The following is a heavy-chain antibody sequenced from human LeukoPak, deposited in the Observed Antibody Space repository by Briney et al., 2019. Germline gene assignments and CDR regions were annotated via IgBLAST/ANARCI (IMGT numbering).Heavy chain of an antibody. CDR3: ARVWNYYDSSGYYPHYFDY. V-gene: IGHV1-69*13. Sequence: ASVKVSCKASGGTFSSYAISWVRQAPGQGLEWMGGIIPIFGTANYAQKFQGRVTITADESTSTAYMELSSLRSEDTAVYYCARVWNYYDSSGYYPHYFDYWGQGTLVTVSS. D-gene: IGHD3-22*01. CDR1: GGTFSSYA. J-gene: IGHJ4*02. CDR2: IIPIFGTA.